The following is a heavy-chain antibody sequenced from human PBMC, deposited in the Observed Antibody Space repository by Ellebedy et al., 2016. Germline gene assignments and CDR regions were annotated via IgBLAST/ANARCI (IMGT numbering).Heavy chain of an antibody. Sequence: GGSLRLSXAASGFSFSRSAMSWVRQPPGKGLEWVASLSGSGLHSYYADFLKGQFTVSRDNSKSTLYLQMNSLKVEDTAVYYCVKDLGVRSRGADWGQGTMVTVSS. CDR1: GFSFSRSA. J-gene: IGHJ3*01. CDR2: LSGSGLHS. V-gene: IGHV3-23*01. D-gene: IGHD1-26*01. CDR3: VKDLGVRSRGAD.